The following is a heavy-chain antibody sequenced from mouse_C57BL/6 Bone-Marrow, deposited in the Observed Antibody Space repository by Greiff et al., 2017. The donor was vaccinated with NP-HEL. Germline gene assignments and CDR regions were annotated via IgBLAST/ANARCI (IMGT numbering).Heavy chain of an antibody. CDR1: GYTFTSYW. V-gene: IGHV1-64*01. Sequence: QVQLKESGAELVKPGASVKLTCKASGYTFTSYWMHWVKQRPGQGLEWIGMIHPNSGSTNYNEKFKSKATLTVDKSSSTAYMQLSSLTSEDSAVYYCAREGFQYYFDYWGQGTTLTVSS. CDR2: IHPNSGST. J-gene: IGHJ2*01. CDR3: AREGFQYYFDY.